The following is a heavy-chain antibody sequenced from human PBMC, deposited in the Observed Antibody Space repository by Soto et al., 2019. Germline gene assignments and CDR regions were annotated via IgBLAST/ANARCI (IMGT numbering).Heavy chain of an antibody. CDR3: ATDLWPVGDSSGYAFDI. J-gene: IGHJ3*02. Sequence: ASVKVSCKVSGYTLTELSMHWVRQAPGKGLEWMGGFDPEDGETIYAQKFQGRVTITEDTSTDTAYMELSSLRSEDTAVYYCATDLWPVGDSSGYAFDIWGQGTMVTVSS. CDR2: FDPEDGET. CDR1: GYTLTELS. D-gene: IGHD3-22*01. V-gene: IGHV1-24*01.